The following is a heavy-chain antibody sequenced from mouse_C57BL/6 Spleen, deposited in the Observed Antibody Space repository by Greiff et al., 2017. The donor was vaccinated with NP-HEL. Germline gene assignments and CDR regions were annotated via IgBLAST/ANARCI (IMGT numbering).Heavy chain of an antibody. CDR3: ARSEVYYGNYWYFDV. D-gene: IGHD2-1*01. V-gene: IGHV1-72*01. Sequence: QVQLQQPGAELVKPGASVKLSCKASGYTFTSYWMHWVKQRPGRGIEWIGRIDPNSGGTKYNEKFKSKATLTVDKPSSTAYMQLSSLTSEDSAVYYCARSEVYYGNYWYFDVWGTGTTVTVSS. CDR1: GYTFTSYW. CDR2: IDPNSGGT. J-gene: IGHJ1*03.